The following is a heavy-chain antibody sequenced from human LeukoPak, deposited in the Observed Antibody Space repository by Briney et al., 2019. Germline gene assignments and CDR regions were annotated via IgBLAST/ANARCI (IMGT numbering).Heavy chain of an antibody. CDR1: GFTFSSYA. CDR2: ISGGGGST. Sequence: GGSLRLSCAASGFTFSSYAMSWVRQAPGKGLEWVSGISGGGGSTYYADSVKGRFTVSRDNSKNTLYLQMSSLRAEGTAVYYCAKCHYDSSGYYFGAFDIWGQGTMVTVSS. CDR3: AKCHYDSSGYYFGAFDI. D-gene: IGHD3-22*01. V-gene: IGHV3-23*01. J-gene: IGHJ3*02.